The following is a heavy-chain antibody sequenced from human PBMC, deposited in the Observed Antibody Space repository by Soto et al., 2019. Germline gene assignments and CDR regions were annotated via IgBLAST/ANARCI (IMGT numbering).Heavy chain of an antibody. CDR3: AKDSIRRSFSRSSTRARDAFDI. D-gene: IGHD6-6*01. V-gene: IGHV3-9*01. J-gene: IGHJ3*02. CDR2: ISWDSRSV. CDR1: GFTFEDYA. Sequence: EVHLVESGGGLVQPGGSLRLSCAVSGFTFEDYALHWVRQAPGKGLEWVSGISWDSRSVAYADAVKGRFTISRDNAENSLHLQMNSRRAEDTAVYYCAKDSIRRSFSRSSTRARDAFDIWGQGTMVTVSS.